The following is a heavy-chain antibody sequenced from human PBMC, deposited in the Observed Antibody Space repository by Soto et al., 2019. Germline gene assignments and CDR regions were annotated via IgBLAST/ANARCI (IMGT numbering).Heavy chain of an antibody. D-gene: IGHD3-10*01. CDR3: ARGGYYGFGY. CDR1: GGSICIYY. Sequence: SDTPSLTCTACGGSICIYYWSWTWQPAGKGLEWIGRIYTSGSTNYNPSLKSRVTMSVDTSKNQFSLKLSSVTAADTAVYYCARGGYYGFGYCGQGTLVTVPS. J-gene: IGHJ4*02. V-gene: IGHV4-4*07. CDR2: IYTSGST.